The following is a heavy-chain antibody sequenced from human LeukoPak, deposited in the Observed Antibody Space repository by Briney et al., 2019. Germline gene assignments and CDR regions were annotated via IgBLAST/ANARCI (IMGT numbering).Heavy chain of an antibody. Sequence: ASVKVSCKASGYTFTGYYMHWVRQAPGEGLEWMGIINPTGGSTSYAQKFQGRVTMTRDTSTSTVYMELSSLRSEDTAVYYCARDHYHKIHSVMVTAPDYWGQGTLVIVSS. CDR3: ARDHYHKIHSVMVTAPDY. CDR2: INPTGGST. CDR1: GYTFTGYY. V-gene: IGHV1-46*01. D-gene: IGHD2-21*02. J-gene: IGHJ4*02.